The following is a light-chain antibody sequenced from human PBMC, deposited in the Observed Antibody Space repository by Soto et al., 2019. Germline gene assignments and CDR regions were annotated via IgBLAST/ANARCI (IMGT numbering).Light chain of an antibody. CDR2: GAS. CDR1: QSVSSSY. V-gene: IGKV3-20*01. Sequence: EIVLTQSPGTLSLSPGERATLSCRASQSVSSSYLAWYQQKPGQAPRLLIYGASSRATGMQDRFSGSWCGTDFTLTISRLEPEEIAVYYCQQYGSSPFTFGPGTKVDIK. J-gene: IGKJ3*01. CDR3: QQYGSSPFT.